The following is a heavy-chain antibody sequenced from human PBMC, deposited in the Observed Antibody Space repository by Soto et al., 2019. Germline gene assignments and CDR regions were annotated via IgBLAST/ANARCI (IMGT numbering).Heavy chain of an antibody. CDR3: ARLTATGAYDAFDI. CDR2: ISSSSSYI. CDR1: GFTFSSYS. J-gene: IGHJ3*02. D-gene: IGHD5-18*01. Sequence: GGSLRLSCAASGFTFSSYSMNWVRQAPGKGLEWVSSISSSSSYIYYADSVKGRFTISRDNAKNSLYLQMNSLRAEDTAVYYCARLTATGAYDAFDIWGQGTMVTVSS. V-gene: IGHV3-21*01.